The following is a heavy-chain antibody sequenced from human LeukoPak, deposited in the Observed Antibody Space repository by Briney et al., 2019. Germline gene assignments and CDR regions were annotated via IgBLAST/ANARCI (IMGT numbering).Heavy chain of an antibody. Sequence: GGSQRLSCAASGFTFSSYSMNWIRQAPGKGLEWVSGIGSGSGGRTYYADSVKGRFSISRDNSRDTLNLQMNSLRAEDTAIYYCVQSTAWYRSSWYLIYWGQGILVTVSS. CDR2: IGSGSGGRT. V-gene: IGHV3-23*01. D-gene: IGHD6-13*01. J-gene: IGHJ4*02. CDR3: VQSTAWYRSSWYLIY. CDR1: GFTFSSYS.